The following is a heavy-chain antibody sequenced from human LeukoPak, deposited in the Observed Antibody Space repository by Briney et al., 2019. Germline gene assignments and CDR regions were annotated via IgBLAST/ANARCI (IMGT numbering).Heavy chain of an antibody. D-gene: IGHD2-2*02. J-gene: IGHJ5*02. V-gene: IGHV3-23*01. CDR1: GFTFSSYA. CDR2: IRGSGGST. Sequence: GGSLRLSCAASGFTFSSYAMSWVRQAPGKGLEWGSGIRGSGGSTYYADSVKGRFTISRDNPKNTLYPQMNSLRAEDTAVYYCAKDGGDIVVVPAALRGYSYGHNWFDPWGQGTLVTVSS. CDR3: AKDGGDIVVVPAALRGYSYGHNWFDP.